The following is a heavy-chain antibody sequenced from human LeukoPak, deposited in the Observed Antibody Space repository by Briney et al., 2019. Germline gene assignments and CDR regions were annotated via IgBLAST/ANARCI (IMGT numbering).Heavy chain of an antibody. CDR1: GGTFSNHT. CDR2: INPSGGST. J-gene: IGHJ3*02. Sequence: GASVKVSCKASGGTFSNHTISWVRQAPGQGLEWMGIINPSGGSTSYAQKFQGRVTMTRDTSTSTVYMELSSLRSEDTAIYYCARVGCGGDCYADAFDIWGQGTMVTVSS. V-gene: IGHV1-46*01. D-gene: IGHD2-21*02. CDR3: ARVGCGGDCYADAFDI.